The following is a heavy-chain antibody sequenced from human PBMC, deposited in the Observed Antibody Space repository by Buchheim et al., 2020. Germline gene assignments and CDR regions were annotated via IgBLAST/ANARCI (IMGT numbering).Heavy chain of an antibody. V-gene: IGHV4-34*01. CDR1: GGSFSDYY. CDR2: INHSGST. CDR3: ARGPYSSGWAAWFDP. J-gene: IGHJ5*02. Sequence: QVQLQQWGAGLLKPSETLSLTCVVYGGSFSDYYWSWIRQPPGKGLEWIGEINHSGSTNYNLSLKSRVTISVDTSKNQFSLKLSSVTAADTAVYYCARGPYSSGWAAWFDPWGQGTL. D-gene: IGHD6-19*01.